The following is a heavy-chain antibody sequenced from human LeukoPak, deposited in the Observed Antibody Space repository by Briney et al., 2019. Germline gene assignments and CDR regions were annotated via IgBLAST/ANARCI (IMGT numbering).Heavy chain of an antibody. CDR2: IYHSGRT. Sequence: SETLSLTCTVSGYSISSGYYWGWVRQPPGKRLEWIGSIYHSGRTYYNPSLKSRVTISVDRSKNQFSLKLSSVTAADTAVYYCARDARGFDYWGQGTLVTVSS. V-gene: IGHV4-38-2*02. J-gene: IGHJ4*02. CDR1: GYSISSGYY. CDR3: ARDARGFDY.